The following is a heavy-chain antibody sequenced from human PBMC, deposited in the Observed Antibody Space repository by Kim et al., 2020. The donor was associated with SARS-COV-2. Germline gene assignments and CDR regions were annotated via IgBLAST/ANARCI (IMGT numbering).Heavy chain of an antibody. Sequence: SPNYTPSLKSRVTISVDTSKNQFSLKLSSVTAADTAVYYCARDSDGPFGYWGQGTLVTVSS. D-gene: IGHD2-21*01. CDR3: ARDSDGPFGY. J-gene: IGHJ4*02. CDR2: SP. V-gene: IGHV4-34*01.